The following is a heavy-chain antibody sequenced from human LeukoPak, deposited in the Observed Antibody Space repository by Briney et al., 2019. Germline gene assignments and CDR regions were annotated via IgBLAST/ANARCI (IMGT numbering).Heavy chain of an antibody. CDR3: AIPGGSSRDFDY. D-gene: IGHD6-13*01. CDR1: GYTLTELS. Sequence: ASVKVSCKVSGYTLTELSMHWVRQAPGKGLEWMGGFDAEDGETIYAQKFQGRVTMTEDTSTDTAYMELSSLRSEDTAVYYCAIPGGSSRDFDYWGQGTLVTVSS. V-gene: IGHV1-24*01. J-gene: IGHJ4*02. CDR2: FDAEDGET.